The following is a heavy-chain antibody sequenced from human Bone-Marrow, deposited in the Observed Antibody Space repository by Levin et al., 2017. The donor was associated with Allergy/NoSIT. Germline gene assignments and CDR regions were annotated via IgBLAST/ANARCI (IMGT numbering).Heavy chain of an antibody. CDR3: ATSPGVAVAANKWYFAY. Sequence: GESLKISCVASGFTFSGQAMHWVRQAPGKGLEWVAATSHNEGNKYYADSVKGRFTISRDNSKNTLFLQMNSLRAEDTAVYYCATSPGVAVAANKWYFAYWGQGTLVTVSS. CDR1: GFTFSGQA. D-gene: IGHD6-19*01. V-gene: IGHV3-30-3*01. CDR2: TSHNEGNK. J-gene: IGHJ4*02.